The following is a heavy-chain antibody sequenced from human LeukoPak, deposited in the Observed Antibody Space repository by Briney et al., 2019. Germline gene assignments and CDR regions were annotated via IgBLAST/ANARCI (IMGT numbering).Heavy chain of an antibody. CDR3: AREEVVDGYKFLDY. V-gene: IGHV4-59*01. D-gene: IGHD5-24*01. Sequence: PSETLSLTCTVSGGSISSYYWSWIRQPPGKGLEWIGYIYYSGSTNYNPSLKSRVTISVDTSKNQFSLKLSSVTAADTAVYYCAREEVVDGYKFLDYWGQGTLVTVSS. CDR2: IYYSGST. J-gene: IGHJ4*02. CDR1: GGSISSYY.